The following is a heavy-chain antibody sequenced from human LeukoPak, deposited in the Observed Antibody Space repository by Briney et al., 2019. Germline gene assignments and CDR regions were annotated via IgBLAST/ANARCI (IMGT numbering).Heavy chain of an antibody. D-gene: IGHD6-6*01. V-gene: IGHV3-23*01. CDR3: AKDIAARFYFDY. CDR2: ISGSGGST. J-gene: IGHJ4*02. CDR1: GFTFSSYV. Sequence: GGSLRLSCAASGFTFSSYVMNWVRQAPGKGLEWVSAISGSGGSTYYADSVKGRFTISRDNSKNTLYLQMNGLRAEDTAVYYCAKDIAARFYFDYWGQGTLVTVSS.